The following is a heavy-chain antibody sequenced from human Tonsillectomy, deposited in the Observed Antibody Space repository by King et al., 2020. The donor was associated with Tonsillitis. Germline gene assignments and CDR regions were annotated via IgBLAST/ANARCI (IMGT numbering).Heavy chain of an antibody. D-gene: IGHD3-10*01. CDR2: ISWNSGSI. J-gene: IGHJ4*02. V-gene: IGHV3-9*01. CDR3: AKERGGSGSYYSNKPTIFDY. Sequence: VQLVESGGGLVQPGRSLRLSCAASGFTFDDYAMHWVRQAPGKGLEWVSGISWNSGSIGYADSVKGRFTISRDNAKNSLYLQMNSLRAEDTALYYCAKERGGSGSYYSNKPTIFDYWGQGTLVTVSS. CDR1: GFTFDDYA.